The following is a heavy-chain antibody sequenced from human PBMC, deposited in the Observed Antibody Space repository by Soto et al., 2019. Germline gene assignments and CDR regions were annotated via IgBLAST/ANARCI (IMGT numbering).Heavy chain of an antibody. Sequence: SETLSLTCTISGASISTLYWSWVRQPPGKGLEWIGYIHYSGSTNYNPSLKSRVTILVDTSKNQFSLRLTSVTAADTAVYYCARGGWSMDVWGQGTTVTVS. CDR1: GASISTLY. CDR2: IHYSGST. CDR3: ARGGWSMDV. V-gene: IGHV4-59*11. D-gene: IGHD2-15*01. J-gene: IGHJ6*02.